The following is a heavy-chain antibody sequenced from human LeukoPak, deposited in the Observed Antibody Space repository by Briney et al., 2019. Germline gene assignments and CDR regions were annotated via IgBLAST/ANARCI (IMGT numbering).Heavy chain of an antibody. CDR2: IYSGGST. V-gene: IGHV3-66*01. Sequence: GGSLRLSCAASEFTFSSYEMNWIRQAPGKGLEWVSVIYSGGSTYYADSVKGRFTISRDNSKNTLYLQMNSLRAEDTAVYYCARDLAGDSSAQEGYWGQGTLVTVSS. CDR3: ARDLAGDSSAQEGY. J-gene: IGHJ4*02. CDR1: EFTFSSYE. D-gene: IGHD3-22*01.